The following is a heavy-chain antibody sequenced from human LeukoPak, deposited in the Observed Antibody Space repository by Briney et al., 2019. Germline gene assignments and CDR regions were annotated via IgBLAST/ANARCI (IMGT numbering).Heavy chain of an antibody. CDR2: ISSNGDNT. CDR3: ARGAPYDYVWGSPIFDY. D-gene: IGHD3-16*01. V-gene: IGHV3-64*04. Sequence: GGSLRLSCSASGFPFNTYAIHWVRQAPGKGLEYVAGISSNGDNTDFADSAKGRFTISRDNSKSTLFLQMNSLRAEDTAVYYCARGAPYDYVWGSPIFDYWGQGTLVTVSS. CDR1: GFPFNTYA. J-gene: IGHJ4*02.